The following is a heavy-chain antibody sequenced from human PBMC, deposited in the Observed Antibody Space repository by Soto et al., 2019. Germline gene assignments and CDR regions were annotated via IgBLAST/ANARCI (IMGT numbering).Heavy chain of an antibody. CDR3: ARMTYDSSGYSNITSDAFDI. J-gene: IGHJ3*02. Sequence: QVQLVQSGAEVKKPGASVKVSCKASGYTFTGSYMHWVRQAPGQGLEWMGWINPNSGGTNYAQKFQGWVTMTRDTSISTAYMELSRLRSDDTAVYYCARMTYDSSGYSNITSDAFDIWGQGTMVTVSS. CDR2: INPNSGGT. D-gene: IGHD3-22*01. V-gene: IGHV1-2*04. CDR1: GYTFTGSY.